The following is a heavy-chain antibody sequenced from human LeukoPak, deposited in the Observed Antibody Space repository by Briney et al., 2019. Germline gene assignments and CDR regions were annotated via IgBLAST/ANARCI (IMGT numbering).Heavy chain of an antibody. CDR2: IIPIFGTA. V-gene: IGHV1-69*06. J-gene: IGHJ1*01. CDR3: AGDLLTTVTPKYFQH. CDR1: GGTFSSYA. D-gene: IGHD4-17*01. Sequence: ASVKVSCKASGGTFSSYAISWVRQAPGQGLEWMGGIIPIFGTANYAQKFQGRVTITADKSTSTAYMELSSLRSEDTAVYYCAGDLLTTVTPKYFQHWGQGTLVTVSS.